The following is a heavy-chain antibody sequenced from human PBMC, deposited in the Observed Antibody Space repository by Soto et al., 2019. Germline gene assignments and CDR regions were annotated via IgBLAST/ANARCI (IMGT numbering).Heavy chain of an antibody. CDR2: ISGSGGDT. CDR1: GFTFNYYA. CDR3: AKDLGVATITSDY. Sequence: GGSLRLSCAASGFTFNYYAMKWVRQAPGKGLEWVSAISGSGGDTYYADSVKGRFTISRDNSKNTLYLQMNSLRAEDTAVYYCAKDLGVATITSDYWGQGTLVTVSS. V-gene: IGHV3-23*01. D-gene: IGHD5-12*01. J-gene: IGHJ4*02.